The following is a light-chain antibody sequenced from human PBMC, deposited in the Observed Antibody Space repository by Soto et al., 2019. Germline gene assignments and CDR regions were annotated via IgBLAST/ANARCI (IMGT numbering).Light chain of an antibody. Sequence: DIQMTQSPSSLSASVGDRVTITSRASQGISTYLGWYQQKPGKVPKSLIYSASNLQSGVPSRFSASGSGTEFTLTITDMQPDDFATYYCQQYYRYPWMFGQGTKVDIK. CDR1: QGISTY. V-gene: IGKV1-16*01. J-gene: IGKJ1*01. CDR3: QQYYRYPWM. CDR2: SAS.